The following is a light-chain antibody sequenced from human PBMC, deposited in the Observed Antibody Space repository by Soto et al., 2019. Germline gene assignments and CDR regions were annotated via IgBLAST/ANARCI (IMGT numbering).Light chain of an antibody. Sequence: DIQMTQSPSTLSASVGDTVAITCRASHSISGWLAWYQQKPGKAPTLLIYGASSLQTGVPSRFSGSGSGTEFILSISSLQPDDVATYYCQHFHSYPWTFGQGTKVEIK. V-gene: IGKV1-5*01. CDR1: HSISGW. CDR3: QHFHSYPWT. CDR2: GAS. J-gene: IGKJ1*01.